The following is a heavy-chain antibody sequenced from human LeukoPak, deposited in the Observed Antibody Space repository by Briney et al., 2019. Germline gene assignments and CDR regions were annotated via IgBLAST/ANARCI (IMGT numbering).Heavy chain of an antibody. CDR2: IYYSGNIYYSGNT. V-gene: IGHV4-59*01. CDR3: ARAGGGWSFDY. CDR1: GVSISTYY. J-gene: IGHJ4*02. D-gene: IGHD6-19*01. Sequence: SETLSLTCTVSGVSISTYYWSWIRQPPGKGLEWIGYIYYSGNIYYSGNTNYNPSLKSRVTISIDTSKNQFSLKLSSVTAADTAVYYCARAGGGWSFDYWGEGTLVTVSS.